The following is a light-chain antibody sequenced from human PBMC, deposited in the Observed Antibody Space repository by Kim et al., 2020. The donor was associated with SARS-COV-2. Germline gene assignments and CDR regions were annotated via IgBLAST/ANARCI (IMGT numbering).Light chain of an antibody. CDR3: ATWDDSLHGVV. J-gene: IGLJ2*01. V-gene: IGLV1-44*01. CDR1: STNIGINV. Sequence: QNVAFSCSGSSTNIGINVVNWYQQLPGTAPNLLMFDNSQRPSGVPDRFSGSKSGTSASLAISGLQSEDEADYYCATWDDSLHGVVFGGGTQLTVL. CDR2: DNS.